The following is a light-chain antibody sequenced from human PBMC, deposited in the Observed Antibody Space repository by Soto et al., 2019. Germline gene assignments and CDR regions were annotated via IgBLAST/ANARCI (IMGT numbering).Light chain of an antibody. CDR2: EVS. J-gene: IGLJ2*01. CDR3: CSYAGSSTLV. V-gene: IGLV2-23*02. CDR1: SSDVGSYNL. Sequence: QSALTQPASVSGSPEQSITIPCTGTSSDVGSYNLVSWYQQHPGKAPKLMIYEVSKRPSGVSNRFSGSKSGNTGSLTISGLQAEDEAEYYCCSYAGSSTLVFGGGTKVTVL.